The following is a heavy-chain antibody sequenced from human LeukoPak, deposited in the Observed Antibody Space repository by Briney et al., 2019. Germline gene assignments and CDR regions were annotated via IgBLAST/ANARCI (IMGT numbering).Heavy chain of an antibody. CDR3: ARDRGVRFLAPYGMDV. Sequence: SETLSLTCTASGGSISSYYWSWIRQPPGKGLEWIGYIYYSGSTNYNPSLKSRVTISVDTSKNQFSLKLSSVTAADTAVYYCARDRGVRFLAPYGMDVWGQGTTVTVSS. CDR2: IYYSGST. V-gene: IGHV4-59*01. CDR1: GGSISSYY. D-gene: IGHD3-3*01. J-gene: IGHJ6*02.